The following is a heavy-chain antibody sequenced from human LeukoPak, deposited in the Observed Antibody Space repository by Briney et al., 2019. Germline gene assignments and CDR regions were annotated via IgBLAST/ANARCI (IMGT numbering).Heavy chain of an antibody. J-gene: IGHJ6*03. CDR3: ARRKRYSYGPYYYYYMDV. Sequence: SETLSLTCTVSGGSISSYYWSWIRQPPGKGLEGIGYIYYSGSTNYNPSLKIRVTISVDTSKTQFSLKLSSVTAADTAVYYCARRKRYSYGPYYYYYMDVWGKGTTVTVSS. V-gene: IGHV4-59*01. D-gene: IGHD5-18*01. CDR1: GGSISSYY. CDR2: IYYSGST.